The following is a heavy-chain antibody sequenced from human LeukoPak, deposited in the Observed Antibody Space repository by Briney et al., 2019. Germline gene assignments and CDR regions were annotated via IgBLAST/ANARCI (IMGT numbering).Heavy chain of an antibody. Sequence: GGSLRLSCAASGFTFSSYEMNWVRQAPGKGLEWVSYISSSGSTIYYADSVKGRFTISRDNAKNSLYLQMNSLRAEDTAVYYCARDQLQYYYGMDVWGKGTTVTVSS. CDR1: GFTFSSYE. J-gene: IGHJ6*04. V-gene: IGHV3-48*03. CDR3: ARDQLQYYYGMDV. CDR2: ISSSGSTI. D-gene: IGHD1-1*01.